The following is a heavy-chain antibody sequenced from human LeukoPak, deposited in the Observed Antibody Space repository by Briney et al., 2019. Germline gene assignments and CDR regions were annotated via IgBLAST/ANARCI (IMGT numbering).Heavy chain of an antibody. D-gene: IGHD5-12*01. CDR2: IHYSGST. Sequence: PSETLSLTCTVSGGSISSYYWSWIRQPPGKGLEWIGYIHYSGSTHYNPSLKSRVTISVDTSKNQVSLKLRSVTAADTAVYYCARTTEGYAGGPGYSYYYYMDVWGKGTTVTVSS. V-gene: IGHV4-59*01. CDR1: GGSISSYY. J-gene: IGHJ6*03. CDR3: ARTTEGYAGGPGYSYYYYMDV.